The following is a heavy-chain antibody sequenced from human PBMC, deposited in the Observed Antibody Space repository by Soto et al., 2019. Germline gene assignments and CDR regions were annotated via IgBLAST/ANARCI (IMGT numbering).Heavy chain of an antibody. CDR1: AFTFVSYG. D-gene: IGHD6-19*01. CDR3: ARDPPSGWPHFFYYYYGMDV. CDR2: IWYDGSNK. V-gene: IGHV3-33*01. J-gene: IGHJ6*02. Sequence: PGGSLRLSCAASAFTFVSYGMHWVRQAPRKRLERVAVIWYDGSNKYYADSVKGRFTISRDNSKNTLYLQMNSLRAEDTAVYYCARDPPSGWPHFFYYYYGMDVWGQGTTVTVSS.